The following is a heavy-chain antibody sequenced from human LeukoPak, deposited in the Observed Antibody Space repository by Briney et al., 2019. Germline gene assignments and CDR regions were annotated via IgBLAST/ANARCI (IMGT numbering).Heavy chain of an antibody. V-gene: IGHV4-59*01. J-gene: IGHJ3*02. D-gene: IGHD5-12*01. CDR3: ARSAEWLRNAFDI. CDR2: MHNSGSS. CDR1: GASTSHFY. Sequence: SETLSLTCTVSGASTSHFYGDWIRQPPGRGVEWIGYMHNSGSSKHNPSLTSRDTISIDTSKNQFSLQLTSVTAADTALYFCARSAEWLRNAFDIWGHGTLVIVSS.